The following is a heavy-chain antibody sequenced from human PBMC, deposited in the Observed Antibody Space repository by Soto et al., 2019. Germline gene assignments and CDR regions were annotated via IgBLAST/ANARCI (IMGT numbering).Heavy chain of an antibody. CDR3: ARDETYTAGWYFEH. V-gene: IGHV1-18*01. CDR2: ISGYNGKT. J-gene: IGHJ4*02. CDR1: GYMFNSYG. D-gene: IGHD6-19*01. Sequence: QVQLVQSGAEVKKRGAPVKDSCKASGYMFNSYGMSWLRQAPGQGLEWIGWISGYNGKTDLAQKFQGRVTMTTEASTSTVYMELTSLRFDDTALYYCARDETYTAGWYFEHWGQGTLVTVPS.